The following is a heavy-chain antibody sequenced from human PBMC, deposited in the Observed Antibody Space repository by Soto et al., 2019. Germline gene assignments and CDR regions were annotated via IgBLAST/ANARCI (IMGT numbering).Heavy chain of an antibody. V-gene: IGHV1-46*01. CDR2: INPHVGSA. CDR3: ATSCAGSTHYYYGMDV. D-gene: IGHD1-7*01. J-gene: IGHJ6*02. Sequence: ASVKVSCKAPGDTFTSYYLNWVRQAPGQGLEWMGVINPHVGSAKYAQKFQGRVTMTTDKSTSTAYMELRSLRSEDTAMYYCATSCAGSTHYYYGMDVWSQRTTVT. CDR1: GDTFTSYY.